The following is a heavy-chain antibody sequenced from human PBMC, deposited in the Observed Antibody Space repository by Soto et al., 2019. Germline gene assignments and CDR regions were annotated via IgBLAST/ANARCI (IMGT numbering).Heavy chain of an antibody. CDR1: GPSISSSTYY. V-gene: IGHV4-39*01. CDR3: AKIGYCISTSCYPFYYYYGMDV. CDR2: IYYSGST. Sequence: SQTLSLTCTDSGPSISSSTYYWGLIRYPPGKVLEWIGSIYYSGSTYYNPSLKSRVTISVDTSKNQFSLKLSSVTAADTAVYYCAKIGYCISTSCYPFYYYYGMDVWGQGTTVS. J-gene: IGHJ6*02. D-gene: IGHD2-2*01.